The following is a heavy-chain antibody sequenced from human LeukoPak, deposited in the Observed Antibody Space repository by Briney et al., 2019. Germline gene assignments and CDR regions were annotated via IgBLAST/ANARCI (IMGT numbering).Heavy chain of an antibody. CDR2: INPNSADT. CDR1: GYTFTDNY. CDR3: ARGRSVNYYGQDY. D-gene: IGHD3-10*01. J-gene: IGHJ4*02. V-gene: IGHV1-2*02. Sequence: ASVMVSCKASGYTFTDNYIHWVRQAPGQGLEWMGWINPNSADTIYAQKFQGRVTLTRDTSSSTAYMELSRLRSDDTAVYYCARGRSVNYYGQDYWGQGTLVTVSS.